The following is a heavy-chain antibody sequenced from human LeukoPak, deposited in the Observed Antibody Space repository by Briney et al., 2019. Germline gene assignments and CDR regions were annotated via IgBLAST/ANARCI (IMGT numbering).Heavy chain of an antibody. J-gene: IGHJ4*02. CDR1: GFTFGDYA. CDR2: IRSKAYGATT. D-gene: IGHD4-23*01. Sequence: GGSLRLSCTASGFTFGDYAMSWVRQAPGEGLEWVGFIRSKAYGATTEYAAFVKGRFTISRDDSKSIAYLQMNSLKTEDTAVYYCTRAPYGGNSLATYWGQGTLVTVSS. CDR3: TRAPYGGNSLATY. V-gene: IGHV3-49*04.